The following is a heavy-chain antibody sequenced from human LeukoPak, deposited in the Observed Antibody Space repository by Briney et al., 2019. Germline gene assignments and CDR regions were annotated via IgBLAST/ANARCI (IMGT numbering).Heavy chain of an antibody. CDR2: IYYSGST. D-gene: IGHD2-2*01. Sequence: SETLSLTCTVSGGSTSSSSYYWGWIRQPPGKGLEWIGSIYYSGSTYYNPSLKSRVTISVGTSKNQFSLKLSSVTAADTAVYYCARHPIIVVVPAAKGGWFDPWGQGTLVTVSS. CDR3: ARHPIIVVVPAAKGGWFDP. J-gene: IGHJ5*02. V-gene: IGHV4-39*01. CDR1: GGSTSSSSYY.